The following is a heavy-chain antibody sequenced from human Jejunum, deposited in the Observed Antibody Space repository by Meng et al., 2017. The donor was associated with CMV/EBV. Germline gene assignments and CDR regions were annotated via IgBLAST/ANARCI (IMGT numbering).Heavy chain of an antibody. Sequence: EVQLLESGGDLVKPGGSLRLSCVGSGFPFSSYALSWVRQAPGKGLEWVSTVSGRSITTDYADSVKGRFTNSRDKYNDILYLEMNSLRAEDTALYCSVKDHKDWGHGTLVTVSS. CDR1: GFPFSSYA. J-gene: IGHJ4*01. V-gene: IGHV3-23*01. CDR2: VSGRSITT. CDR3: VKDHKD.